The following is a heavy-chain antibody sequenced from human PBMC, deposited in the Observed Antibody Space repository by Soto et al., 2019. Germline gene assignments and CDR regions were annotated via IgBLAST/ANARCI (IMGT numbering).Heavy chain of an antibody. CDR2: ISSSSSYI. Sequence: GGSLRLSCAASGFTFSSYSMNWVRQAPGKGLEWDSSISSSSSYIYYADSVKGRFTISRDNAKNSLYLQMNSLRAEDTAVYYCARDCEIRYSTSAFDISGQAIMVTVS. CDR3: ARDCEIRYSTSAFDI. D-gene: IGHD2-15*01. CDR1: GFTFSSYS. J-gene: IGHJ3*02. V-gene: IGHV3-21*01.